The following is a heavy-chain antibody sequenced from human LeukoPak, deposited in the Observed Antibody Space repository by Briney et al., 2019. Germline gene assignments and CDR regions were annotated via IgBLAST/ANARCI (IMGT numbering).Heavy chain of an antibody. CDR1: GFTFSSYG. CDR3: ARDRWPNYYGSGSYQSPYYYYGMDV. V-gene: IGHV3-30*02. CDR2: IRYDGSNK. J-gene: IGHJ6*02. Sequence: GGSLRLSCAASGFTFSSYGMHWVRQAPGKGLEWVAFIRYDGSNKYYADSVKGRFTISRDNSKNTLYLQMNSLRAEDTAVYYCARDRWPNYYGSGSYQSPYYYYGMDVWGQGTTVTVSS. D-gene: IGHD3-10*01.